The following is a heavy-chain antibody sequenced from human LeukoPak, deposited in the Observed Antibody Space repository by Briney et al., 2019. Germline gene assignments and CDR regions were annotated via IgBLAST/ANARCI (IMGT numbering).Heavy chain of an antibody. V-gene: IGHV3-30*02. CDR3: AKALVLTVAGTYYVDH. CDR2: IRFDESRT. Sequence: GGSLRLSCAASGFTFSNYGMHWVRQAPGKGLEWVAFIRFDESRTFYGDSVKGRFIISRDNSENTLFLHMHCLRPEDTAVYYCAKALVLTVAGTYYVDHWGQGTLVTVSS. J-gene: IGHJ4*02. CDR1: GFTFSNYG. D-gene: IGHD6-19*01.